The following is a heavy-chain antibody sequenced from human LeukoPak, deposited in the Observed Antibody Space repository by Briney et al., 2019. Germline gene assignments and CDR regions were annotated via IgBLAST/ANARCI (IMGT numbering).Heavy chain of an antibody. Sequence: PGGSLRLSCAASGFTFSSYSMNWVRQAPGKGLEWVSIIYSGGSTYYADSVKGRFTISRDNCKNTLYLQMNTLRAEDTDVYYCARGLRYYRSEIYWWYFDYWGQGTMVTVPS. CDR1: GFTFSSYS. V-gene: IGHV3-53*01. J-gene: IGHJ4*02. CDR3: ARGLRYYRSEIYWWYFDY. D-gene: IGHD3-10*01. CDR2: IYSGGST.